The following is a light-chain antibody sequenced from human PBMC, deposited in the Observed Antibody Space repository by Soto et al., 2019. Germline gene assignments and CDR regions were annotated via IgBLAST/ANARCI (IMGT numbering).Light chain of an antibody. CDR2: AAS. J-gene: IGKJ5*01. Sequence: DIQMTRAPSSLSASVGVRVTITCRASQSISSYLNWYQQKPGKAPKLLIYAASRLQSGVPSRFSGSGSGTDFTLPISSLQPEDFATYYCQQSHSTPPSFGQGTRLEIK. CDR3: QQSHSTPPS. V-gene: IGKV1-39*01. CDR1: QSISSY.